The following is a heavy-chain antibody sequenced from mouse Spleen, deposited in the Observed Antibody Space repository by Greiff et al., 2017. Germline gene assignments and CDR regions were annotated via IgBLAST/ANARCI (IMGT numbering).Heavy chain of an antibody. V-gene: IGHV5-9-1*01. CDR1: GFTFSSYA. D-gene: IGHD1-1*01. CDR3: ARGVTTVVGGYYFDY. J-gene: IGHJ2*01. CDR2: ISSGGSYT. Sequence: EVKLMESGGGLVKPGGSLKLSCAASGFTFSSYAMSWVRQTPEKRLEWVATISSGGSYTYYPDSVKGRFTISRDNAKNTLYLQMSSLRSEDTAMYYSARGVTTVVGGYYFDYWGEGTTLTVSS.